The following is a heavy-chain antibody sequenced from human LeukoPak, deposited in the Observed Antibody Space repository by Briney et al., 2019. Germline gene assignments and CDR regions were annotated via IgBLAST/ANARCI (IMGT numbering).Heavy chain of an antibody. J-gene: IGHJ6*04. D-gene: IGHD2/OR15-2a*01. V-gene: IGHV3-30*02. Sequence: GGSLRLSCAASGFTFSSYGMHWVRQAPGKGLEWVAFIRYDGSNKYYADSVKGRVTISRDNSKNTLYLQMNSLRVEDTAVYYCAKGVGSTWLSTLSQVTMDVWGKGTTVTVSS. CDR3: AKGVGSTWLSTLSQVTMDV. CDR2: IRYDGSNK. CDR1: GFTFSSYG.